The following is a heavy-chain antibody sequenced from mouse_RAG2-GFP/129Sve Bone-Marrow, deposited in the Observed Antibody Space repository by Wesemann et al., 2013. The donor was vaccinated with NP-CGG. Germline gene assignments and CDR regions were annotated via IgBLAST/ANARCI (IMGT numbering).Heavy chain of an antibody. D-gene: IGHD2-14*01. J-gene: IGHJ1*01. CDR2: GQGLEWIG. CDR3: SEDSAVYYCARGRYDVDDWYFDV. Sequence: TNYWMQWVKQRPGQGLEWIGAIYPGNGDTSYNQKFKGKATLTADKSSSTAYMQLSSLTSEDSAVYYCARGRYDVDDWYFDVWGAGTTVTVSS. V-gene: IGHV1-87*01.